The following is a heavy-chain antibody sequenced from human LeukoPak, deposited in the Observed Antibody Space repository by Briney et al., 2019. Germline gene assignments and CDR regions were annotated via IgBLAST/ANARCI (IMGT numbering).Heavy chain of an antibody. CDR2: INRSGST. D-gene: IGHD3-16*02. CDR3: ARGRGDYIWGSYRYYVSYYFDY. CDR1: GGSFSGYY. Sequence: PSETLSLTCAVYGGSFSGYYWSWIRQPPGKGLEWIGEINRSGSTNYNPSLKSRVTISVDTSKNQFSLKLSSVTAADTAVYYCARGRGDYIWGSYRYYVSYYFDYWGQGTLVTVSS. V-gene: IGHV4-34*01. J-gene: IGHJ4*02.